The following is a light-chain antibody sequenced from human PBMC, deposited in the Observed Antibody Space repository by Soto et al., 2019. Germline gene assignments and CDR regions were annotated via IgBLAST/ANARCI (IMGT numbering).Light chain of an antibody. CDR1: SSNIGSNT. Sequence: QSVLTQPPSASGTPGQRVTISCSGSSSNIGSNTVNWYQQLPGTAPKLLIYGNNQRPSGVPDRFSGSKSGTSAFLAISGLHSEDEADYYCAAWDDSLNAYVFGTGTKVTVL. CDR3: AAWDDSLNAYV. CDR2: GNN. V-gene: IGLV1-44*01. J-gene: IGLJ1*01.